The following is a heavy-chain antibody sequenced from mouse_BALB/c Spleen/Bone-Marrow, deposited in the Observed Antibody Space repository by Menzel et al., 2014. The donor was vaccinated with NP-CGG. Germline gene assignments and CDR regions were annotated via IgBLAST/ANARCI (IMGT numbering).Heavy chain of an antibody. Sequence: EVKLVESGAELVKPGASVKLSCTASGFNIKDTYMHWVKQRPEQGLEWIGGIDPANGNTKYDPKFQGKATITADTSSNTAYLQLSSLTSEDTAVYYCAGLRPRFEFAYWGQGTLVTVSA. V-gene: IGHV14-3*02. CDR1: GFNIKDTY. D-gene: IGHD2-4*01. J-gene: IGHJ3*01. CDR3: AGLRPRFEFAY. CDR2: IDPANGNT.